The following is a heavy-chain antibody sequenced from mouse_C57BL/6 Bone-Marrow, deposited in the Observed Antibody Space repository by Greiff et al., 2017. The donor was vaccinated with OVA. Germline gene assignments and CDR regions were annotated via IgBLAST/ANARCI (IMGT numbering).Heavy chain of an antibody. Sequence: QVQLKESGPGLVQPSPSLSITCTVSGFSLTSYGVHWVRQSPGKGLEWLGVIWRGGSTDYNAAFMSRLSITKDNSKSQVFFKMNSLQADDTAIYYCAKNWLDDYDGGDYWGQGTSVTVSS. CDR1: GFSLTSYG. J-gene: IGHJ4*01. D-gene: IGHD2-4*01. CDR2: IWRGGST. CDR3: AKNWLDDYDGGDY. V-gene: IGHV2-5*01.